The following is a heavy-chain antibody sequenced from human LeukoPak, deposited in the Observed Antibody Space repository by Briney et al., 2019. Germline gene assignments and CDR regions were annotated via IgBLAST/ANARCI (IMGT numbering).Heavy chain of an antibody. D-gene: IGHD1-1*01. CDR3: ARQLERGPYYYYGMDV. J-gene: IGHJ6*04. CDR1: GYSFTSYW. Sequence: GEPLKISCKGSGYSFTSYWIGWVRQMPGKGLEWMGIIYPADSDTRYSPSFQGQVTISADKSISTAYLQWSSLKASDTAMYYCARQLERGPYYYYGMDVWGKGTAVTVSS. CDR2: IYPADSDT. V-gene: IGHV5-51*01.